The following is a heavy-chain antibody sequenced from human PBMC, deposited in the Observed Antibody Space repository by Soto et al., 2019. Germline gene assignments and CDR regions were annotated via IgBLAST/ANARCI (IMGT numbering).Heavy chain of an antibody. V-gene: IGHV4-34*01. CDR1: GGSFIGYY. Sequence: SETLSLTCAVYGGSFIGYYWSWIRQPPGKGLEWIGEINHSGSTNYNPSLKSRVTISVDTSKNQFSLKLSSVTAADTAVYYCARVGGLSHPYYYYYMDVWGKGTTVTVSS. CDR3: ARVGGLSHPYYYYYMDV. CDR2: INHSGST. D-gene: IGHD3-16*01. J-gene: IGHJ6*03.